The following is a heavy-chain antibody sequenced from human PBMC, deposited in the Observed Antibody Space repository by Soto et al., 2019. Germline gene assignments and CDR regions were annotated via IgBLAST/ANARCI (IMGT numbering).Heavy chain of an antibody. D-gene: IGHD2-15*01. Sequence: SVKVSCKASGGTFSSYTISWVRQAPGQGLEWMGRIIPILGIANYAQKFQGRVTITADKSTSTAYMELSSLRSEDTAVYYCAAHGDDCSGGSCYSDYWGQGTLVPVS. CDR3: AAHGDDCSGGSCYSDY. V-gene: IGHV1-69*02. J-gene: IGHJ4*02. CDR1: GGTFSSYT. CDR2: IIPILGIA.